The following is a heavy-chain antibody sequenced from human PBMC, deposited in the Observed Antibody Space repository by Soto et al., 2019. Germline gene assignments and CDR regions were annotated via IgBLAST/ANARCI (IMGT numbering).Heavy chain of an antibody. CDR3: ARDCSGGSCYWGQRDD. D-gene: IGHD2-15*01. Sequence: QVQLVQSGAEVKKPGASVKVSCKASGYTFTSYGISWVRQAPGQGLEWMGWISAYNGNTNYAQKLQGRVTMTTDTSTSTAYMELRSLRSDETAVYYCARDCSGGSCYWGQRDDWGQGTLVTVSS. CDR2: ISAYNGNT. CDR1: GYTFTSYG. J-gene: IGHJ4*02. V-gene: IGHV1-18*01.